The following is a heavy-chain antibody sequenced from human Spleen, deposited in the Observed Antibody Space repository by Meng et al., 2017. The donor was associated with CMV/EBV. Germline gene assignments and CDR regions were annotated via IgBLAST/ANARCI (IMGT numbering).Heavy chain of an antibody. CDR3: ASVPIYYGSGSDDY. J-gene: IGHJ4*02. CDR1: GGSCSGYY. V-gene: IGHV4-34*01. CDR2: INHSGST. D-gene: IGHD3-10*01. Sequence: LQQWGAGLLKPSETLSLTCAVYGGSCSGYYWSWIRQPPGKGLEWIGEINHSGSTTYNPSLKSRVTISVDTSKNQFSLKLSSVTAADTAVYYCASVPIYYGSGSDDYWGQGTLVTVSS.